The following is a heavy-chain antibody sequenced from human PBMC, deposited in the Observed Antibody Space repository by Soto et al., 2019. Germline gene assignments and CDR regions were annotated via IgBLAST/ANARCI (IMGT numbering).Heavy chain of an antibody. D-gene: IGHD2-15*01. CDR3: ARASGNLGYCSGGSCYVDRFDS. CDR2: ISAYNGNT. V-gene: IGHV1-18*01. Sequence: QVQLVQSGAEVKKPGASVKVSCKASGYTFTSYGISWVRQAPGQGLEWMGWISAYNGNTNYAQKLQGRVTMTTDTSTSTAYMELRSLRSDDTAVYYSARASGNLGYCSGGSCYVDRFDSWGQGTLVTVSS. CDR1: GYTFTSYG. J-gene: IGHJ4*02.